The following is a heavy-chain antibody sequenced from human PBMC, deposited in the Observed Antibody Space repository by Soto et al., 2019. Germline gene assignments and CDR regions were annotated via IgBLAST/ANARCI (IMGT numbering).Heavy chain of an antibody. V-gene: IGHV3-21*01. J-gene: IGHJ6*02. CDR1: GFTFSSYS. Sequence: GGSLRLSCAASGFTFSSYSMNWVRQAPGKGLEWVSSISSSSSYIYYADSVKGRFTISRDNAKNSLYLQMNSLRAEDTAVYYCARDPVLLWFGELTHPYYYYGMDVWGQGTTVTV. CDR3: ARDPVLLWFGELTHPYYYYGMDV. D-gene: IGHD3-10*01. CDR2: ISSSSSYI.